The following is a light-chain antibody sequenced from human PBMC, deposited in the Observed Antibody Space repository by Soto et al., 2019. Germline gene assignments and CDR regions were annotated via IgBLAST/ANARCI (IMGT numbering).Light chain of an antibody. J-gene: IGLJ1*01. CDR1: SSDVGGYNY. CDR3: SSFTISSTLV. Sequence: QSALTQPASVSGSPGQSITISCTGTSSDVGGYNYVSWYQQHPGKAPKLMIYAVSNRPSGVSYRFSGSKSDNTASLTISGLQAEDEADYYCSSFTISSTLVFGTGTKLTVL. CDR2: AVS. V-gene: IGLV2-14*01.